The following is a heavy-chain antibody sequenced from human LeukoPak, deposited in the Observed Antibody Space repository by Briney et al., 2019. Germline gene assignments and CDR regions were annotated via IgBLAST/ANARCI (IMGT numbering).Heavy chain of an antibody. CDR2: ITSTTTYT. Sequence: PGGSLRLSCSASGFIFNTFGMNWVRQAPGKGLEWVSSITSTTTYTYYADSVKGRFTISRDNAKNSLFLQMNRLRVEDTAMYYCTRLSAMLRGPEPIYYFDSWGQGTLVTVSS. V-gene: IGHV3-21*01. CDR3: TRLSAMLRGPEPIYYFDS. J-gene: IGHJ4*02. D-gene: IGHD1-14*01. CDR1: GFIFNTFG.